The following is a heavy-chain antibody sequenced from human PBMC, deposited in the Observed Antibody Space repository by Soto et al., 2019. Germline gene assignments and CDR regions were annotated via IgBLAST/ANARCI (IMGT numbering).Heavy chain of an antibody. J-gene: IGHJ5*02. V-gene: IGHV3-23*01. CDR1: GFTFSSYA. CDR3: AKDLTTVTTEDWFDP. Sequence: PGGSLRLSCAASGFTFSSYAMSWVRQAPGKGLEWVSVISGSGGSTYYADSVKGRFTISRDNSKNTLYLQMNSLRAEDTAVYYRAKDLTTVTTEDWFDPWGQGTLVTVSS. D-gene: IGHD4-4*01. CDR2: ISGSGGST.